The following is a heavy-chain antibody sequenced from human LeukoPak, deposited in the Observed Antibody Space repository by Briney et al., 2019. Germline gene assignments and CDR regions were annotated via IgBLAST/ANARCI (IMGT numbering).Heavy chain of an antibody. Sequence: GGSLRLSCAASGFTFSSYEMSWVRQAPGKGLEWISYISSSGSTIYYADSVKGRFTISRDNAKKSLYLQMNSQRAEDTAVYYCARDASGFDPWGQGTLVTVSS. CDR3: ARDASGFDP. CDR2: ISSSGSTI. V-gene: IGHV3-48*03. J-gene: IGHJ5*02. CDR1: GFTFSSYE. D-gene: IGHD2-2*01.